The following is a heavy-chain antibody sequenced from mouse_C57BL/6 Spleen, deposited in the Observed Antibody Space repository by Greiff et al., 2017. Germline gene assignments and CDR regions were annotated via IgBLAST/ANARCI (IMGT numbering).Heavy chain of an antibody. CDR2: IYPGDGDT. J-gene: IGHJ4*01. Sequence: QVQLQQSGAELVKPGASVKISCKASGYAFSSYWMNWVKQRPGKGLEWIGQIYPGDGDTNYNGKFKGKATLTADKSSSTAYMQRSSLTSEDSAVYFCARRRILYSNHGGMDYWGQGTSVTVSS. V-gene: IGHV1-80*01. CDR3: ARRRILYSNHGGMDY. CDR1: GYAFSSYW. D-gene: IGHD2-5*01.